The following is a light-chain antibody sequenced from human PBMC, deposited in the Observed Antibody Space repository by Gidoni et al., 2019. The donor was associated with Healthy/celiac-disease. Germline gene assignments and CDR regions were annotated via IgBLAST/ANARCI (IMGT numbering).Light chain of an antibody. V-gene: IGKV3-15*01. CDR1: QSVSSN. Sequence: EIVMMQSPATLSVSPGERATLSCRASQSVSSNLAWYQQKPGQAPRLLIYGASTRATGIPARFSGSGSGTEFTLTISSLQSEDFAVYYCQQYNNWPRGYTFGQGTKLEIK. J-gene: IGKJ2*01. CDR2: GAS. CDR3: QQYNNWPRGYT.